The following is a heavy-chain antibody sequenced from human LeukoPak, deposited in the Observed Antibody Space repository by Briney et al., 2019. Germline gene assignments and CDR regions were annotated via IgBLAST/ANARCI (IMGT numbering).Heavy chain of an antibody. J-gene: IGHJ4*02. V-gene: IGHV3-21*01. D-gene: IGHD4-17*01. CDR3: ARDSTVTAFDY. CDR2: ISSSSSYI. Sequence: GGSLRLSCAASGFTFSSYSMNWVGQAPGKGLGWVSSISSSSSYIYYADSVKGRFTISRDNAKNSLYLQMNSLRAEDTAVYYCARDSTVTAFDYWGQGTLVTVSS. CDR1: GFTFSSYS.